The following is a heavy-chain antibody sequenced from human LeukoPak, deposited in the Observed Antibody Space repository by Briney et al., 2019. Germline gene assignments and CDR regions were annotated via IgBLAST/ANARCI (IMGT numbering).Heavy chain of an antibody. D-gene: IGHD3-10*01. J-gene: IGHJ4*02. CDR2: VSDTGTTT. V-gene: IGHV3-23*01. Sequence: GGSLRLSWAASGLTFSIYAMTWYRQAPGRGRGWVSAVSDTGTTTFYEDSVKGRLTISREKFKNTVYLQMDILRAEDTAVYYCSKGRSRLGELSGDYWGQGNLVTVSS. CDR1: GLTFSIYA. CDR3: SKGRSRLGELSGDY.